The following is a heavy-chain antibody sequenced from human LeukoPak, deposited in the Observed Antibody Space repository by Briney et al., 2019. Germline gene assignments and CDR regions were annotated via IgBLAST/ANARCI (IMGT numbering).Heavy chain of an antibody. CDR2: IYHSGST. J-gene: IGHJ5*02. CDR3: ARDNPANWFDP. V-gene: IGHV4-4*02. CDR1: GFTFSTYSM. Sequence: GSLRLSCAASGFTFSTYSMNWVRQPPGKGLEWVGEIYHSGSTNYNPSLKSRVTISVDKSKNQFSLKLSSVTAADTAVYYCARDNPANWFDPWGQGTLVTVSS.